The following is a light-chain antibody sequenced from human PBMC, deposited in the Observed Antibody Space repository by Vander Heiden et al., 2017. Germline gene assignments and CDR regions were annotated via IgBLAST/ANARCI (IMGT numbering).Light chain of an antibody. CDR1: SSDVGGYNY. Sequence: QSALTQPRPLSGSPGPPVTISCTGTSSDVGGYNYVSWYQQHPGKAPKLMIYDVSKRPSGVPDRFSGSKSGNTACLTISGLQAEDEADYYCCSYAGSYTFHVFGTGTKVTVL. V-gene: IGLV2-11*01. J-gene: IGLJ1*01. CDR2: DVS. CDR3: CSYAGSYTFHV.